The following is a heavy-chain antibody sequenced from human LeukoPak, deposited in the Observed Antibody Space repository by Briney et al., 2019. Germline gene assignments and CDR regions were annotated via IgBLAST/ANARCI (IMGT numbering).Heavy chain of an antibody. D-gene: IGHD5-18*01. V-gene: IGHV1-18*01. CDR1: GYTFNSYA. CDR3: AKGDIWLDY. Sequence: ASVKVSCKASGYTFNSYAITWVRQAPGQGLEWMGWISAYNGNTNYAQRIQGRVTMTTDTSTSTAYMELRSLRSDDTAVYFCAKGDIWLDYWGQGTLVTVSS. CDR2: ISAYNGNT. J-gene: IGHJ4*02.